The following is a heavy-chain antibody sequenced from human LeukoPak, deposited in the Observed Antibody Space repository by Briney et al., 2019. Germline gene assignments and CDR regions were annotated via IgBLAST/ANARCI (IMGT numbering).Heavy chain of an antibody. CDR3: ARSRGVVAAILGY. CDR2: ISWNSGSI. Sequence: GGSLRLSCAASGFTFDDYAMHWVRQAPGKGLEWVSGISWNSGSIGYADSVKGRFTISRDNAKNSLYLQMNSLRAEDTALYYCARSRGVVAAILGYWGQGTLVTVSS. V-gene: IGHV3-9*01. CDR1: GFTFDDYA. D-gene: IGHD2-15*01. J-gene: IGHJ4*02.